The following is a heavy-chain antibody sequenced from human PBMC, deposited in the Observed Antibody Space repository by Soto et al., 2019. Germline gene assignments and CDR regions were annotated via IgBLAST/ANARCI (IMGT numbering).Heavy chain of an antibody. J-gene: IGHJ6*03. D-gene: IGHD2-15*01. V-gene: IGHV3-48*01. Sequence: PVGSLRLSCAASGFTFSSYSMNWVRQAPGKGLEWVSYISSSSSTIYYADSVKGRFTISRDNAKNSLYLQMNSLRAEDTAVYYCARETSTLYYYYYMDVWGKGTTVTVSS. CDR1: GFTFSSYS. CDR3: ARETSTLYYYYYMDV. CDR2: ISSSSSTI.